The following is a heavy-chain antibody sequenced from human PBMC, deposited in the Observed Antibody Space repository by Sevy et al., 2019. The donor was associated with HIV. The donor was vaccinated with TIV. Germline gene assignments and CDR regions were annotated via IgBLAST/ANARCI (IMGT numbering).Heavy chain of an antibody. CDR3: AKGENDDEFFQY. Sequence: GGSLRLSCTVSGFIFSNFAMHWVRQAPGKGLEWVAVTSYEGSHKYYADSVKGRFTVSRDTSRNILSLEMNSLGRDDTAVYYCAKGENDDEFFQYWGQGTLVTVSS. V-gene: IGHV3-30*04. J-gene: IGHJ1*01. CDR1: GFIFSNFA. CDR2: TSYEGSHK. D-gene: IGHD1-26*01.